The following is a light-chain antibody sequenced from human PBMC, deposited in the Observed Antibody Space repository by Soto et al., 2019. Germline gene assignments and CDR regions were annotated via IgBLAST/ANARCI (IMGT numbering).Light chain of an antibody. J-gene: IGLJ2*01. CDR2: EVS. CDR1: SSTVGGYKY. V-gene: IGLV2-14*01. Sequence: QSVLTQPASVSGSPGQSITISCTGTSSTVGGYKYVSWYQQHPDKAPKLIIFEVSNRPSGISSRFSGSKSGNTASLTISGLQAEDEADYYCASYTSSSTSVIFGRGTQLTVL. CDR3: ASYTSSSTSVI.